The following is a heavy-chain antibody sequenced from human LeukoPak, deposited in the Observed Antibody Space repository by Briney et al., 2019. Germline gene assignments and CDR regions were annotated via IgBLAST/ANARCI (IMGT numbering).Heavy chain of an antibody. D-gene: IGHD5-24*01. V-gene: IGHV4-34*01. CDR1: GGSFSGYY. Sequence: PSETLSLTCAVYGGSFSGYYWSWIRQPPGKGLEWIGEINHSGSTNYNPSLKSRVTISVDTSKNQFSLKLSSVTAADTAVYYCARAGMAPARRTIDYWGQGTLVTVSS. J-gene: IGHJ4*02. CDR3: ARAGMAPARRTIDY. CDR2: INHSGST.